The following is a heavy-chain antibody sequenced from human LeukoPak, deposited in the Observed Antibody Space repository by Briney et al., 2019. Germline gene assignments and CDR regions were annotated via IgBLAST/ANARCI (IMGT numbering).Heavy chain of an antibody. CDR2: INHSGST. CDR3: ARGGRQWLRHGGLYSQH. D-gene: IGHD6-19*01. Sequence: PSETLSLTCAVYGGSFSGYYWSWIRQPPGKGLEWIGEINHSGSTNYNPSLKSRVTISVDTSKNQFSLKLSSVTAADTAVYYCARGGRQWLRHGGLYSQHWGQGTLVTVSS. CDR1: GGSFSGYY. V-gene: IGHV4-34*01. J-gene: IGHJ1*01.